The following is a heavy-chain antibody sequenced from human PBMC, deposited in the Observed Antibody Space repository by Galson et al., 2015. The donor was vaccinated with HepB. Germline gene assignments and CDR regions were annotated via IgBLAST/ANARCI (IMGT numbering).Heavy chain of an antibody. CDR1: GFTFSDYY. CDR2: ISSSGSTI. V-gene: IGHV3-11*04. Sequence: CAASGFTFSDYYMSWIRQAPGKGLEWVSYISSSGSTIYHADSVKGRFTISRDNAKNTLYLQMNSLRAEDTAVYYCARAGDIVATSSDYWGQGTLVTVSS. J-gene: IGHJ4*02. D-gene: IGHD5-12*01. CDR3: ARAGDIVATSSDY.